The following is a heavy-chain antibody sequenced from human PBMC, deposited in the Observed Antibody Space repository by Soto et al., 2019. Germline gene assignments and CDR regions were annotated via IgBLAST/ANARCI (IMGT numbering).Heavy chain of an antibody. CDR3: ARAMVVTQNWFDP. V-gene: IGHV4-59*08. D-gene: IGHD2-21*02. Sequence: SETLSLTCTVSGGSISSYYWSWIRQPPGKGLEWIGYIYYSGSTYYNPSLKSRVTISVGTSKNQFSLKLSSVTAADTAVYYCARAMVVTQNWFDPWGQGTLVTVLL. J-gene: IGHJ5*02. CDR2: IYYSGST. CDR1: GGSISSYY.